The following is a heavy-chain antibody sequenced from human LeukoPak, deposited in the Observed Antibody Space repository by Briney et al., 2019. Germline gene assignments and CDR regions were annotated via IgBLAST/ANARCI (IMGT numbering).Heavy chain of an antibody. CDR3: ARDLMGEDNY. J-gene: IGHJ4*02. D-gene: IGHD1-26*01. CDR1: GFG. V-gene: IGHV3-33*01. CDR2: IWYDGSNK. Sequence: GGSLRLSCAASGFGMHWVRQAPGQGLEWVAIIWYDGSNKYYSDSVKSRFTISRDNSKNTLYLQMNSLRAEDTAVYYCARDLMGEDNYWGQGTLVTVSS.